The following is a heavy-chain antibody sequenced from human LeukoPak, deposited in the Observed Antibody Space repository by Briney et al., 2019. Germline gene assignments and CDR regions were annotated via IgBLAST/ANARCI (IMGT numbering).Heavy chain of an antibody. CDR3: VRDLT. CDR1: GFTFSSSA. J-gene: IGHJ4*02. V-gene: IGHV3-64D*09. CDR2: ISTNGGST. D-gene: IGHD2-21*02. Sequence: GGSLRLSCSASGFTFSSSAMHWVRQAPGKGLDFVSAISTNGGSTYYADLVRGRFTISRDNSKNTLYLQMSSLRVEDTAVYYCVRDLTWGQGTLVTVAS.